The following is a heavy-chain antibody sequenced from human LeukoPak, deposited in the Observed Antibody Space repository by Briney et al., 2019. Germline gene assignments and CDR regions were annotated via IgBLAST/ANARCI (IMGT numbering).Heavy chain of an antibody. D-gene: IGHD3-22*01. J-gene: IGHJ3*01. CDR3: ARDQSPHYYDSSGYGAFNL. Sequence: PGGSQRLSCEPSVFAFNTFALNWVRQAPGKGLEWVAGISASGSRTYYVNSVKGRFTISRDNSKNTLFLQMNSLRGEDTARYFCARDQSPHYYDSSGYGAFNLWGQGTMVSV. CDR1: VFAFNTFA. CDR2: ISASGSRT. V-gene: IGHV3-23*01.